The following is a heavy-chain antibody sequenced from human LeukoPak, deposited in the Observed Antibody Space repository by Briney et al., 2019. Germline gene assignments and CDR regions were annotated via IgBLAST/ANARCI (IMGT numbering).Heavy chain of an antibody. Sequence: GESLRLSCAASGFTVSSNYMSWVRQAPGKGLEWVSVIYSGGSTYYADSVKGRFTISRDNSKNTLYLQMNSLRAEDTAVYYCARDSEAAAVGYWGQGTLVTVSS. CDR1: GFTVSSNY. CDR3: ARDSEAAAVGY. CDR2: IYSGGST. J-gene: IGHJ4*02. V-gene: IGHV3-66*01. D-gene: IGHD6-13*01.